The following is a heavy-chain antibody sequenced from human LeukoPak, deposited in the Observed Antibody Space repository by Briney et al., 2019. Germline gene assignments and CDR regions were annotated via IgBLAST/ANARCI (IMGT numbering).Heavy chain of an antibody. CDR1: GGSISSYY. V-gene: IGHV4-59*01. D-gene: IGHD2-2*01. CDR2: IYYSGST. Sequence: SETLSLTCTVYGGSISSYYWSWIRQPPGKGLECIGYIYYSGSTNYNPSLKSRVTISVDTSKNQFSLKLSSVTAADTVVYYCARATRGCCSSTSCYGRDYYYYYGMDVWGKGTTVTVSS. CDR3: ARATRGCCSSTSCYGRDYYYYYGMDV. J-gene: IGHJ6*04.